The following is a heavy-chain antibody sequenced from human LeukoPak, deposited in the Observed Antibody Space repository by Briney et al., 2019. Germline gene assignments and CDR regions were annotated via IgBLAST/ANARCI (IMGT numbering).Heavy chain of an antibody. D-gene: IGHD5-24*01. CDR1: GFTFSNYW. J-gene: IGHJ6*02. CDR2: IKQDGSET. V-gene: IGHV3-7*01. CDR3: ARDRRSSVKYVYYNWDV. Sequence: GGSLRLSCAASGFTFSNYWMSWVRQAPGKGLEWVAHIKQDGSETYYIESMKGRFTISRDNAKNSLYLQINSLRAEDTAVYYCARDRRSSVKYVYYNWDVWGQGTTVTVSS.